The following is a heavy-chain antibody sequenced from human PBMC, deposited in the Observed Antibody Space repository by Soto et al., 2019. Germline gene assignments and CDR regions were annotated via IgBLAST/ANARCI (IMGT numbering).Heavy chain of an antibody. J-gene: IGHJ4*02. D-gene: IGHD2-15*01. Sequence: QVQLQESGPGLVKPSETLSLTCTVSGGSISSYYWSWIRQPPGKGLEWIGYIYYSGSTNYNPPLKSRVTISVDTSKSQCSLKLSSVTAADTAVYYCARRYGGTFDYWGQGTLVTVSS. CDR2: IYYSGST. V-gene: IGHV4-59*08. CDR3: ARRYGGTFDY. CDR1: GGSISSYY.